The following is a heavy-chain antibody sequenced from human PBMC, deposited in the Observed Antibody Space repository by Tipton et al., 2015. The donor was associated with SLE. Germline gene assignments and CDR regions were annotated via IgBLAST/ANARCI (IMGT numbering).Heavy chain of an antibody. CDR3: ARKEWAFDI. CDR2: IYYSGST. D-gene: IGHD2-8*01. CDR1: GGSISSYY. J-gene: IGHJ3*02. V-gene: IGHV4-59*12. Sequence: TLSLTCTVSGGSISSYYWSWIRQPPGKGLEWIGYIYYSGSTNYNPSLTSRVTISVDTSKNQFSLKLSSVTAADTAVYYCARKEWAFDIWGQGTMVTVSS.